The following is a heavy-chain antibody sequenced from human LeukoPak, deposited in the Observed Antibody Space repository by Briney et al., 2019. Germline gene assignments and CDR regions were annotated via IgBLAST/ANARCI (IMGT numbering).Heavy chain of an antibody. CDR3: AREYSSSLFDY. V-gene: IGHV4-4*07. D-gene: IGHD6-13*01. CDR1: GGSISSYY. CDR2: IYTSGST. Sequence: PSDTLSLTCNASGGSISSYYWRWIRQPAGQGLEWIGRIYTSGSTNYNPSLKSRVTMSVDTSKNQFSLKLSSVTAADTAVYYCAREYSSSLFDYWGQGTLVTVSS. J-gene: IGHJ4*02.